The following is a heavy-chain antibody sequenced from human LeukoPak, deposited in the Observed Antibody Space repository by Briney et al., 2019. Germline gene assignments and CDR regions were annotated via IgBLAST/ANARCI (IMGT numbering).Heavy chain of an antibody. CDR3: ARAAENYDILTGYDAFDI. D-gene: IGHD3-9*01. J-gene: IGHJ3*02. CDR1: GFTFSSYS. CDR2: ISSSSSYI. V-gene: IGHV3-21*01. Sequence: GGSLRLSCAASGFTFSSYSMNWVRQAPGKGLEWVSSISSSSSYIYYADSVKGRFTISRDNAKNSLYLQMNSLRAEDTAVYYCARAAENYDILTGYDAFDIWGQGTMVTVSS.